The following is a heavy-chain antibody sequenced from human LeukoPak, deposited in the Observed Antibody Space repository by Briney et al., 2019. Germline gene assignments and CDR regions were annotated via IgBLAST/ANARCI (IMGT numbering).Heavy chain of an antibody. J-gene: IGHJ5*02. V-gene: IGHV4-4*09. CDR2: IYASGST. Sequence: SETLSLTCTVSGGSISSYYWSWIRQPPGKGLEWVGYIYASGSTNYNPSLKSRVTLSVDTSKNRFSLKLTSVTAADTAMYYCARHSSVVRGWFDPWGQGTLVTVSS. D-gene: IGHD2-15*01. CDR1: GGSISSYY. CDR3: ARHSSVVRGWFDP.